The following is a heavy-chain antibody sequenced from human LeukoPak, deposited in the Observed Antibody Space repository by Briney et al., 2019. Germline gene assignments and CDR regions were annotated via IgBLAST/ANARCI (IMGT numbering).Heavy chain of an antibody. CDR1: GGSFSGYY. V-gene: IGHV4-34*01. CDR3: AKLSEIHYDILTGYYSGYFDH. J-gene: IGHJ4*02. D-gene: IGHD3-9*01. Sequence: SETLSLTCAVYGGSFSGYYWTWIRQPPGKGQEWIGEINHSGSSNYNPSLKSRVTISVDTSKKQFSLKLRSVTAADTAVYYCAKLSEIHYDILTGYYSGYFDHWGQGTLVTVSS. CDR2: INHSGSS.